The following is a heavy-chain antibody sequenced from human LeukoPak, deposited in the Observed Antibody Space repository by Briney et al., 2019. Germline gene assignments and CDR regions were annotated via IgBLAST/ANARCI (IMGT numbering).Heavy chain of an antibody. CDR1: GFTFSNYW. CDR2: IKQDGSEK. V-gene: IGHV3-7*01. D-gene: IGHD3-10*01. Sequence: PGGSLRLSCAASGFTFSNYWMGWVRQAPGKGLEWVANIKQDGSEKYYVDSVKGRFTISRDNAKNSLYLEMNSLRAEYTAVYYCARDLRTFGELRSGMDIWGPGTTVTVSS. CDR3: ARDLRTFGELRSGMDI. J-gene: IGHJ6*02.